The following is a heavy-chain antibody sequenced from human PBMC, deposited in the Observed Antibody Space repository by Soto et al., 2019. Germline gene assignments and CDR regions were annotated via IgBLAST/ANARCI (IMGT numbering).Heavy chain of an antibody. J-gene: IGHJ3*02. CDR2: IIPIFGTA. CDR3: ARDGYNWTYAFEI. CDR1: GGTFSSYA. Sequence: SVKVSCKASGGTFSSYAISWVRQAPGQGLEWMGGIIPIFGTANYAQKFQGRVTITADESTSTAYMELSSLRSEDTAVYYCARDGYNWTYAFEIWGQGTMVTVSS. D-gene: IGHD5-12*01. V-gene: IGHV1-69*13.